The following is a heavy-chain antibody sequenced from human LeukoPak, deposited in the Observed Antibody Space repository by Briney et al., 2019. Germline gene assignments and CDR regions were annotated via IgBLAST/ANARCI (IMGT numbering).Heavy chain of an antibody. CDR3: ARGFDSSSWYYYYGMDV. V-gene: IGHV4-30-2*01. D-gene: IGHD6-13*01. CDR1: GGSISSGGYS. CDR2: IYHSGST. Sequence: SETLSLTCAVSGGSISSGGYSWSWIRQPPGKGLEWIGYIYHSGSTYYNPSLKSRVTISVDRSKNQFSLKLSSVTAADTAVYYCARGFDSSSWYYYYGMDVWGQGTTVTVSS. J-gene: IGHJ6*02.